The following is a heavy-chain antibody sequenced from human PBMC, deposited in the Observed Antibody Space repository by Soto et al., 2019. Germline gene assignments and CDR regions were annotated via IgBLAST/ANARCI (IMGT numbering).Heavy chain of an antibody. V-gene: IGHV1-46*01. D-gene: IGHD6-13*01. J-gene: IGHJ4*02. CDR1: GYTFTSYY. Sequence: ASVKVSCKASGYTFTSYYMHWVRQAPGQGLEKMGIINPSGGSTSYAQKFQGRVTMTRDTSTSTVYMELSSLRSEDTAVYYCATEVIAAAGTFDYWGQGTLVTVSS. CDR2: INPSGGST. CDR3: ATEVIAAAGTFDY.